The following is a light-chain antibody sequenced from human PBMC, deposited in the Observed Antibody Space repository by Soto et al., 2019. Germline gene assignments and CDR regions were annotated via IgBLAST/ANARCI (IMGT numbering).Light chain of an antibody. CDR3: QQYNTYSGYI. CDR1: QSVSSW. Sequence: DIQMTQSPSTLSASVGDRVTITCRASQSVSSWLAWYQHKPGKTPKLLIYKASTLESGVPSRFSGSGSGTELPLIISSLLPADFATYYCQQYNTYSGYIFGQGTKLEIK. V-gene: IGKV1-5*03. J-gene: IGKJ2*01. CDR2: KAS.